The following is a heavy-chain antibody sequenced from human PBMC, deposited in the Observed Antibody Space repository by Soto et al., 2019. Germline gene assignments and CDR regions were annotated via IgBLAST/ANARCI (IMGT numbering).Heavy chain of an antibody. CDR2: IYNSGST. J-gene: IGHJ3*02. V-gene: IGHV4-31*11. Sequence: QVQLQESGPGLVKPSQTLSLTCAVSGGSISSGGYYWSWIRQHPGKGLEWIGYIYNSGSTYYNPSLKSRVTISVDTSKHQYYLKLSSVPAADTAVYYCARGLRGWDDIWVQGTMVTVSS. CDR3: ARGLRGWDDI. D-gene: IGHD1-26*01. CDR1: GGSISSGGYY.